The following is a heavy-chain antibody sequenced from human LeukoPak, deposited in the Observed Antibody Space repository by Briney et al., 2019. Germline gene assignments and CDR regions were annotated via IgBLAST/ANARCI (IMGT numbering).Heavy chain of an antibody. CDR2: ISSSSNYI. Sequence: PGGSLRLSCAASGFTFSTYSMTWVRQAPGKGLEWVSSISSSSNYIYHAGSVKGRLTISRDNARNSLHLQMNSLRAEDMAMYYCTRSVDTAMGAYFDYWGQGTLVTVSS. CDR3: TRSVDTAMGAYFDY. D-gene: IGHD5-18*01. V-gene: IGHV3-21*01. CDR1: GFTFSTYS. J-gene: IGHJ4*02.